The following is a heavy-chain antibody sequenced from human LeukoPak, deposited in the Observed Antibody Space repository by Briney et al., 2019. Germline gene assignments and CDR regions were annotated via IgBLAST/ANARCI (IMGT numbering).Heavy chain of an antibody. Sequence: GRSLRLSCAASGFTFSSYAMHWVRQAPGKGLEWVAVISYDGTNKYYADSMKGRFTISRDNSKNTPYLQMNSLRAEDTAVYYCARALDEGARFDYWGQGILVTVSS. V-gene: IGHV3-30-3*01. D-gene: IGHD6-6*01. J-gene: IGHJ4*02. CDR2: ISYDGTNK. CDR3: ARALDEGARFDY. CDR1: GFTFSSYA.